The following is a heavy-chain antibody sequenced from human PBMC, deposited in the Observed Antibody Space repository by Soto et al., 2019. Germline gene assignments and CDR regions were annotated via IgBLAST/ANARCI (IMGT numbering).Heavy chain of an antibody. D-gene: IGHD2-8*01. J-gene: IGHJ4*02. CDR3: AKDRCSNGVCYFRH. CDR1: GFSISSYA. CDR2: ISGSGDNT. Sequence: EVQLLESGGGLVQRGGSLRLSCAASGFSISSYAMNWVRQAPGKGLEWVSGISGSGDNTYYADSVKGRFSISRDTSKNTLYVQMNSLRAEDTAVYYCAKDRCSNGVCYFRHWGQGALVTVSS. V-gene: IGHV3-23*01.